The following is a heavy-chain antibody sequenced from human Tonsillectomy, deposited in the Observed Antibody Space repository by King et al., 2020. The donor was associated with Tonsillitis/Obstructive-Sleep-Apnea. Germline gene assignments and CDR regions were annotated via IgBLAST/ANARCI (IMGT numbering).Heavy chain of an antibody. CDR1: GGSISSGGYY. D-gene: IGHD4-17*01. V-gene: IGHV4-31*03. CDR2: IYYSGNT. Sequence: VQLQESGPGLVKPSQTLSLTCTVSGGSISSGGYYWSWIRQHPGKGLEWIGCIYYSGNTYYNPSLKSRLTISVDTSKNQFSLKLSSVTPADTAVYYCAGGTTVKSFDYWGQGTLVTVSS. J-gene: IGHJ4*02. CDR3: AGGTTVKSFDY.